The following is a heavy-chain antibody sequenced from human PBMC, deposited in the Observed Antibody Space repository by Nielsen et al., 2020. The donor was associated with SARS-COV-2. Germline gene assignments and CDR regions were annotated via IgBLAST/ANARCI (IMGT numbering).Heavy chain of an antibody. CDR2: VKPNSGAT. CDR3: AIVRSSTGIWFDP. J-gene: IGHJ5*02. CDR1: GYTFTGHY. D-gene: IGHD3-10*01. Sequence: ASLKVSCKAPGYTFTGHYIHWMRQAPGQGPEWMGLVKPNSGATNYAQKFQGRVTLTRDTYINTTYMKLNRLTSDDAAVCYCAIVRSSTGIWFDPWGQGTLVVVSS. V-gene: IGHV1-2*06.